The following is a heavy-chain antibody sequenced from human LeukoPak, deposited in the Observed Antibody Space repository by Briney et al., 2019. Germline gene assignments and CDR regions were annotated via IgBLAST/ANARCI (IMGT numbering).Heavy chain of an antibody. CDR1: GFTFSSYS. CDR2: ISSSSSYI. Sequence: PGESLRLSCAASGFTFSSYSMNWVRQAPGKGLEWVSSISSSSSYIYYADSVKGRFTISRDNAKNSLYLRMNSLRAEDTAVYYCARDHHPSSSWYKGGFDYWGQGTLVTVSS. J-gene: IGHJ4*02. V-gene: IGHV3-21*01. CDR3: ARDHHPSSSWYKGGFDY. D-gene: IGHD6-13*01.